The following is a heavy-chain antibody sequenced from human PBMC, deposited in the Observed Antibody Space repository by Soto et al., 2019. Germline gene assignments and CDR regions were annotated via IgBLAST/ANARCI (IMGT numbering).Heavy chain of an antibody. CDR2: INPGDSDI. CDR1: GYSFTTYW. V-gene: IGHV5-51*01. CDR3: ARHEQFYYYYYGMDV. Sequence: GESLKISCKASGYSFTTYWIAWVRQMPGKGLEWMGIINPGDSDIRYGPSFQGQVTISADNSISTAYLQWSSLKASDTAMYYCARHEQFYYYYYGMDVWGQGTAVTVSS. D-gene: IGHD4-4*01. J-gene: IGHJ6*02.